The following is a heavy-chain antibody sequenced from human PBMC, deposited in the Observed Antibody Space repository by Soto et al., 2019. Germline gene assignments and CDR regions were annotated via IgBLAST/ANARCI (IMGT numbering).Heavy chain of an antibody. CDR2: IKSKTDGGTT. CDR1: GFTFSNAW. CDR3: TTDSHYYDSSGYYIGDY. V-gene: IGHV3-15*01. D-gene: IGHD3-22*01. Sequence: EVQLVESGGGLVKPGGSLRLSCAASGFTFSNAWMSWVRQAPGKGLEWVGRIKSKTDGGTTDYAAPVKGRFTISRDDSKNTLYLQMNNLKTEDTAVYYCTTDSHYYDSSGYYIGDYWGQGTLVTVSS. J-gene: IGHJ4*02.